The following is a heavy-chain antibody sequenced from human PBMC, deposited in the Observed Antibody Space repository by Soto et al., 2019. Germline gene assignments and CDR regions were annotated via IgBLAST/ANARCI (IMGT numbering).Heavy chain of an antibody. CDR3: AREPGAGIWFDP. CDR1: GYTFTGYY. CDR2: INPDTGST. Sequence: ASVKVSCKASGYTFTGYYIHWVRQAPGQGLEWMGWINPDTGSTDYTQKFQGWVTMTTDTSISTAYMELRSLRSDDTAVYFCAREPGAGIWFDPWGQGTLVTVSS. V-gene: IGHV1-2*04. D-gene: IGHD6-19*01. J-gene: IGHJ5*02.